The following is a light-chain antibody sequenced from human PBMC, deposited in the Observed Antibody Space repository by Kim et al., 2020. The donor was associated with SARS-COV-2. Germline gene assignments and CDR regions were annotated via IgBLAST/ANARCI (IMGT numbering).Light chain of an antibody. V-gene: IGKV3-15*01. CDR2: GAS. J-gene: IGKJ4*01. CDR1: QSVTNN. CDR3: QQYNDWPPLT. Sequence: SPGERATLSCRASQSVTNNLAWYQQRHGQAPRLLIYGASTRATGVPARFSGSGSGTEFTLTISSLQSEDFALYYCQQYNDWPPLTFGGGTKVDIK.